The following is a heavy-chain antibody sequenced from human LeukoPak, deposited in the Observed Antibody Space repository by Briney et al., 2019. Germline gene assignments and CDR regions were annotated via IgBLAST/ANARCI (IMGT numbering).Heavy chain of an antibody. D-gene: IGHD3-10*01. CDR2: IYYSGST. V-gene: IGHV4-59*01. J-gene: IGHJ4*02. CDR1: GGSISSYY. CDR3: ARDNGSGSYNY. Sequence: SETLSLTCTVSGGSISSYYWSWIRQPPGKGLEWIGYIYYSGSTNYHPSLKSRVTISVDTSKNQFSLKLSSVTAADTAVYYCARDNGSGSYNYWGQGTLVTVSS.